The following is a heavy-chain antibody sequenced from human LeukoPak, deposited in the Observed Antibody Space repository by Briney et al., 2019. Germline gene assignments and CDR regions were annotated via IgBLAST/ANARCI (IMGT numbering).Heavy chain of an antibody. V-gene: IGHV3-23*01. CDR3: AKAPTYNWNYIDY. D-gene: IGHD1-20*01. Sequence: GGSLRLSCAASGFTFSSYAMSWVRQAPGKGLERVSAISGSGGSTYYADSVKGRFTISRDNSKNTLYLQMNSLRAEDTAVYYCAKAPTYNWNYIDYWGQGTLVTVSS. CDR1: GFTFSSYA. J-gene: IGHJ4*02. CDR2: ISGSGGST.